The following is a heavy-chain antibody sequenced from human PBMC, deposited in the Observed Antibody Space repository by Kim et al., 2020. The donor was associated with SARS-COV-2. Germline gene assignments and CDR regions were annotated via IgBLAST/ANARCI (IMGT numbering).Heavy chain of an antibody. CDR3: ARDLIGSGISGYYMDV. V-gene: IGHV4-59*01. J-gene: IGHJ6*03. D-gene: IGHD3-10*01. Sequence: SLQSRVTISVDTSKNQFSLKLSSVTAADTAVYYCARDLIGSGISGYYMDVWGKGTTVTVSS.